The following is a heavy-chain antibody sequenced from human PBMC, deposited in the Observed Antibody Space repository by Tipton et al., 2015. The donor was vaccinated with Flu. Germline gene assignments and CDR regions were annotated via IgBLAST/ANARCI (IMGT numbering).Heavy chain of an antibody. CDR3: ARFAGGP. CDR1: GFPFSEFW. D-gene: IGHD3-16*01. V-gene: IGHV3-7*01. Sequence: GSLRLSCAASGFPFSEFWMHWVRQAPGKGLEWVAHINQDGSEESYVESVKGRFTISRDNARNSLYLQMSSLRAEDTAVYHCARFAGGPWGQGTLVTVSS. J-gene: IGHJ5*02. CDR2: INQDGSEE.